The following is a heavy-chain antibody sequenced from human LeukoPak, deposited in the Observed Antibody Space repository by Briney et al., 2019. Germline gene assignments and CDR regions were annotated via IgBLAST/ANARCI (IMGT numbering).Heavy chain of an antibody. CDR2: IKSKTDGGTT. CDR1: GFTFSSYA. CDR3: TTDRLGDFWSGYYSFSWY. V-gene: IGHV3-15*01. Sequence: GGSLRLSCAAPGFTFSSYAMSWVRQAPGKGLEWVGRIKSKTDGGTTDYAAPVKGRFTISRDDSKNTLYLQMNSLKTEDTAVYYCTTDRLGDFWSGYYSFSWYWGQGTLVTVSS. D-gene: IGHD3-3*01. J-gene: IGHJ4*02.